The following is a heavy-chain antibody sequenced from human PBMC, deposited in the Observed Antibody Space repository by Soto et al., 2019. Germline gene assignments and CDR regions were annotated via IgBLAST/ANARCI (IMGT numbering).Heavy chain of an antibody. CDR2: ISAYNGNT. CDR3: ARDPLIVVVVAATHDAFDI. V-gene: IGHV1-18*01. Sequence: ASVKVSCKASGYTFTSYGISWVRQAPGQGLEWMGWISAYNGNTNYAQKLQGRVTMTTDTSTSTAYMELRSLRSDDTAVYYCARDPLIVVVVAATHDAFDIWGQGTMVTVSS. J-gene: IGHJ3*02. CDR1: GYTFTSYG. D-gene: IGHD2-15*01.